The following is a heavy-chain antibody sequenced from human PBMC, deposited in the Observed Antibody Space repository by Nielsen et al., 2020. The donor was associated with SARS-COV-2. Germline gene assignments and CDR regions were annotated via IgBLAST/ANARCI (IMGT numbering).Heavy chain of an antibody. CDR2: INSDGSRS. CDR3: VRVRDDGHYYDTGPFDY. CDR1: GYTFSDYY. J-gene: IGHJ4*02. D-gene: IGHD3-22*01. V-gene: IGHV3-74*01. Sequence: GGSLRLSCEGSGYTFSDYYMNWVRQAPGKGLMWVARINSDGSRSAYADAVKGRFIMSRDNARDTLSLQMNSLSAEDTAVYYCVRVRDDGHYYDTGPFDYWGQGALVTVSS.